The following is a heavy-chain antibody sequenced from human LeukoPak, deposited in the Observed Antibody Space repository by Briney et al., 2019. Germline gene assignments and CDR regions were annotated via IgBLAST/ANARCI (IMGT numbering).Heavy chain of an antibody. D-gene: IGHD3-22*01. V-gene: IGHV1-69*13. CDR1: GGTFSSYA. CDR3: ARYYYDSSGYYWRVYNGMDI. J-gene: IGHJ6*02. CDR2: IIPIFGTA. Sequence: ASVKVSCKASGGTFSSYAISWVRQAPGQGLEWMGGIIPIFGTANYAQKFQGRVTITADESTSTAYMELSSLRSEDTAVYYCARYYYDSSGYYWRVYNGMDIWGQGTTVTVSS.